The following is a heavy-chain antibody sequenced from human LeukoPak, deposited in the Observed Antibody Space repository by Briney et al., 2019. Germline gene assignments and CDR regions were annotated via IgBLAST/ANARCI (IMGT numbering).Heavy chain of an antibody. CDR3: ARVGPPYCSSTSCYGRYYFDY. CDR2: ISAYNGNT. D-gene: IGHD2-2*01. V-gene: IGHV1-18*01. J-gene: IGHJ4*02. CDR1: GYTFTSYG. Sequence: GAPVKVSCKASGYTFTSYGISWVRQAPGQGLERMGWISAYNGNTNYAQKLQGRVTMTTDTSTSTAYMELRSLRSDDTAVYYCARVGPPYCSSTSCYGRYYFDYWGQGTLVTVSS.